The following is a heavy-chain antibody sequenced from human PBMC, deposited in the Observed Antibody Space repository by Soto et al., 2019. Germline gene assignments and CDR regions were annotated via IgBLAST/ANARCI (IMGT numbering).Heavy chain of an antibody. Sequence: SVKVSCKASGGTFSSYAISWVRQAPGQGLEWMGGIIPIFGTANYAQKLQGRVTIIADESTSTAYMELSSLRSEDTAVFFFARGYYYDSSGYYAPDYWGQGTLVTVSS. CDR1: GGTFSSYA. CDR2: IIPIFGTA. D-gene: IGHD3-22*01. CDR3: ARGYYYDSSGYYAPDY. J-gene: IGHJ4*02. V-gene: IGHV1-69*13.